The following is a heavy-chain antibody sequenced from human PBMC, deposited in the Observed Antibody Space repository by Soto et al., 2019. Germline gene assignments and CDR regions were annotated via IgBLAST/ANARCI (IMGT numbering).Heavy chain of an antibody. CDR1: GFNFSNHW. V-gene: IGHV3-74*01. CDR2: ITSDGTSK. J-gene: IGHJ5*02. CDR3: ARESGDWHLNLFDP. Sequence: GGSLRLSCAASGFNFSNHWMHWVRQRPAEGLVWVSRITSDGTSKAYAESVKGRFAISRDNAKNTLYLQMNGLTAEDTAVYYCARESGDWHLNLFDPWGQGNLVTSPQ. D-gene: IGHD2-21*02.